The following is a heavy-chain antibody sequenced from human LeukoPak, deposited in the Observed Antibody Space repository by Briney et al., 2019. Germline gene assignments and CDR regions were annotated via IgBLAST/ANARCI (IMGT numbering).Heavy chain of an antibody. J-gene: IGHJ3*02. D-gene: IGHD3-3*01. CDR1: GGTFSSSPVY. Sequence: PSETLSLTCTVSGGTFSSSPVYWVRIRQPPGKGLEWIGSIYYSGSTYYNPSLKSRVTISVDKSKNQFSRKLCSVTAAVTAVYYCARGWGEYTIFGVVITDDVFDIWGQGTMVTVSS. CDR2: IYYSGST. V-gene: IGHV4-39*07. CDR3: ARGWGEYTIFGVVITDDVFDI.